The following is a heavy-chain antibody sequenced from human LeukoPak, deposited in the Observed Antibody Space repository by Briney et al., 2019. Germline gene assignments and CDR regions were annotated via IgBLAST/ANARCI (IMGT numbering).Heavy chain of an antibody. Sequence: PSETLSLTCTVSGASISSYFWNWIRQPPGKGLEWIGSMYYSGSTNYNPSLQSRVTISADTSKDQFSLRLTSLTAADTAVYYCARVRSSGEPHLDFWGQGTLVTVSS. CDR1: GASISSYF. CDR2: MYYSGST. CDR3: ARVRSSGEPHLDF. J-gene: IGHJ4*02. D-gene: IGHD3-10*01. V-gene: IGHV4-59*13.